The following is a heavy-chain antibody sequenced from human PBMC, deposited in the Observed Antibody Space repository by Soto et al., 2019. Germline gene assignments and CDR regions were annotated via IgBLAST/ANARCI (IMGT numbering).Heavy chain of an antibody. CDR1: GFTFSSYG. CDR3: AKGGSSSGTWFDP. CDR2: ISYDGSNK. Sequence: QVQLVESGGGVVQPGRSLRLSCAASGFTFSSYGMHWVRQAPGKGLEWVAVISYDGSNKYYADSVKGRFTISRDNSQKTLYLQMNSLKAEDTAVYYCAKGGSSSGTWFDPWGQGTLVSVSS. D-gene: IGHD6-6*01. J-gene: IGHJ5*02. V-gene: IGHV3-30*18.